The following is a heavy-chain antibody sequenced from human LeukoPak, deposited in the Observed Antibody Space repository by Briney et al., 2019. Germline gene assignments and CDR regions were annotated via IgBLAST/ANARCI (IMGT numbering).Heavy chain of an antibody. J-gene: IGHJ5*02. CDR3: ARDNWVAIPGLYDP. Sequence: GDSLRLSCAASGFTFSRYSFHWVRQAPGKGLEWVAKIGTIGSNVDYADSVKGRFTISRDNAKNSLYLQMNSLRDEDTAVYYCARDNWVAIPGLYDPWGQGNPGHRLL. CDR2: IGTIGSNV. CDR1: GFTFSRYS. D-gene: IGHD2-21*01. V-gene: IGHV3-48*02.